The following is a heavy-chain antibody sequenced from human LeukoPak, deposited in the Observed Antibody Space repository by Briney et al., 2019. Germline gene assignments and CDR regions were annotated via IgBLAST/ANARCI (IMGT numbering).Heavy chain of an antibody. J-gene: IGHJ6*02. CDR1: GYTFTGYY. CDR3: ARVDIVVVPALYYYYYGMDV. D-gene: IGHD2-2*03. CDR2: INPNSGGT. V-gene: IGHV1-2*02. Sequence: ASVKVSCKASGYTFTGYYMHWVRQAPGQGLEWMGWINPNSGGTNYAQKFQGRVTMTRDTSISTAYMELSRLRSDDTAVYYCARVDIVVVPALYYYYYGMDVWGQGTTVTVSS.